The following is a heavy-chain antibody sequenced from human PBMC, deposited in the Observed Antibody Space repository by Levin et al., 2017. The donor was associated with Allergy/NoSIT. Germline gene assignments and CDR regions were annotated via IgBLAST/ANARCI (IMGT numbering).Heavy chain of an antibody. D-gene: IGHD3-9*01. Sequence: PSETLSLTCTVSGGSILSSSFYWGWIRQSPGKGLEWIGSLYHRGNTHYNSALKSRVTISVDTSTVVLSLKVKSMTAADSAVYYCVRHDIFTGYFDYWGRGTLVTVSS. CDR1: GGSILSSSFY. V-gene: IGHV4-39*01. CDR3: VRHDIFTGYFDY. J-gene: IGHJ4*02. CDR2: LYHRGNT.